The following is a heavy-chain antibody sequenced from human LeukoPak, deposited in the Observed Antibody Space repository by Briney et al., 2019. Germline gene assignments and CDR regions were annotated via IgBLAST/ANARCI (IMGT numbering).Heavy chain of an antibody. V-gene: IGHV3-48*04. J-gene: IGHJ4*02. Sequence: GGSLRLSCAASGFSFSTYSMNWVRQAPGKGLEWVSYIVGSTSTIYYADSVKGRFTISRDNAKNSLYLQMDSLRAEDTAVYYCATDSPETAAFDYWGQGTLVTVSS. CDR1: GFSFSTYS. CDR2: IVGSTSTI. CDR3: ATDSPETAAFDY. D-gene: IGHD1-1*01.